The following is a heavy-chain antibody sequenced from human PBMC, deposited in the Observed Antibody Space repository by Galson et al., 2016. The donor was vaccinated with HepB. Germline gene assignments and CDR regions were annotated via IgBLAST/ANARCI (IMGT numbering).Heavy chain of an antibody. J-gene: IGHJ6*03. CDR3: ARSGSRYNWNDDTLGSYYYSFMDV. CDR1: GGSFSGDH. D-gene: IGHD1-20*01. V-gene: IGHV4-34*01. CDR2: MSGRGST. Sequence: SETLSLTCAVYGGSFSGDHWTWIRQPPGKGLEWIGEMSGRGSTNFNPSLKSRVTISEDTSKNQFSLKLSSVTAADTAVYYCARSGSRYNWNDDTLGSYYYSFMDVWGKGTTVTVSS.